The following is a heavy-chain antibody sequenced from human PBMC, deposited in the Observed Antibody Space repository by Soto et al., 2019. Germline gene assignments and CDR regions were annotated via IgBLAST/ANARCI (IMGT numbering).Heavy chain of an antibody. CDR1: GFTFSNAW. J-gene: IGHJ4*02. CDR2: IKSKPDGGTI. CDR3: ATGALLDY. V-gene: IGHV3-15*01. Sequence: EVPLVESGGDLVKPGGSLRLSCAGSGFTFSNAWMSWVRQAPGKGLEWVARIKSKPDGGTIDYAAPVKGRFTISRDDSKSMLYLQMNSLKTEDTGVFYCATGALLDYWGQGTLVTVSS.